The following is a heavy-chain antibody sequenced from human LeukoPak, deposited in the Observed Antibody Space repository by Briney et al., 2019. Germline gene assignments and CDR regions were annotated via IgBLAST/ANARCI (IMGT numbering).Heavy chain of an antibody. CDR2: INPNSGGT. CDR3: ARDWSGSYRFSWFDP. J-gene: IGHJ5*02. D-gene: IGHD1-26*01. V-gene: IGHV1-2*02. Sequence: GASVKVSCKASGYTFTSYYMHWVRQAPGQGLEWMGWINPNSGGTNYAQKFQGRVTMTRDTSISTAYMELSRLRSDDTAVYYCARDWSGSYRFSWFDPWGQGTLVTVSS. CDR1: GYTFTSYY.